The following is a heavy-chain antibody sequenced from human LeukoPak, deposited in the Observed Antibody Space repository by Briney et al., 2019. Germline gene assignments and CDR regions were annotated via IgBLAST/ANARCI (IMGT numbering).Heavy chain of an antibody. Sequence: SQTLSLTCTVSGGSISSGSYYWSWIRQPAGKGLEWIGRIYTSGSTNYNPSLKSRVTISVDTSKNQFSLKLSSVTAADTAVYYCARGSPEGYYDFWSGSNQDRRAGMDVWGQGTTVTVSS. V-gene: IGHV4-61*02. CDR1: GGSISSGSYY. D-gene: IGHD3-3*01. J-gene: IGHJ6*02. CDR2: IYTSGST. CDR3: ARGSPEGYYDFWSGSNQDRRAGMDV.